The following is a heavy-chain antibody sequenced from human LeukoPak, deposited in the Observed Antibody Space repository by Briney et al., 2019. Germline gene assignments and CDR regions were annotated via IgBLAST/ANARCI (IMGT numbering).Heavy chain of an antibody. V-gene: IGHV3-11*04. J-gene: IGHJ5*02. CDR1: GFTFSDYY. CDR2: ISSSGSTI. D-gene: IGHD3-9*01. CDR3: ARGRYDILTGYYLNWFDP. Sequence: GGSLRLSCAASGFTFSDYYMSWIRQAPGKGLEWVSYISSSGSTIYYADSVKGRFTISRDNSKNTLYLQMNSLRAEDTAVYYCARGRYDILTGYYLNWFDPWGQGTLVTVSS.